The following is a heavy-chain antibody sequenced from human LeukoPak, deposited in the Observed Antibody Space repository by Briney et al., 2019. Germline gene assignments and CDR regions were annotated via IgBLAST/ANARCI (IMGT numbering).Heavy chain of an antibody. CDR3: ARDGIGYSFGPPDN. Sequence: GGSLRLSCADSGLSFSIYDVHWVRQAPGKGLEWVAVMSHDGINKYYADSVKGRFTVSRDNSKNTVFLQMNSLSTEDTAVYYCARDGIGYSFGPPDNWGQGTLVTVSS. D-gene: IGHD5-18*01. CDR2: MSHDGINK. J-gene: IGHJ4*02. V-gene: IGHV3-30*04. CDR1: GLSFSIYD.